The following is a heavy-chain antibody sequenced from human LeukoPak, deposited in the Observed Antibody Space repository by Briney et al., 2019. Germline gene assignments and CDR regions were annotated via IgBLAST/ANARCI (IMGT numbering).Heavy chain of an antibody. Sequence: GGSLRLSCAASGFTFSSYSMNWVRQAPGKGLEWVSSINSRGSGEYYADSVKGRFTISRDNAKNSPYLQMNSLRVEDTAVYYCAREGSIVPHQDLDYWGQGSLVTVSS. CDR3: AREGSIVPHQDLDY. V-gene: IGHV3-21*01. J-gene: IGHJ4*02. CDR1: GFTFSSYS. D-gene: IGHD2-8*01. CDR2: INSRGSGE.